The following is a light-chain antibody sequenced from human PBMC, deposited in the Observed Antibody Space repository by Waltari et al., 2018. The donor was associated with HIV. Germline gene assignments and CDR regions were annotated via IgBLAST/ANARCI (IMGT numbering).Light chain of an antibody. Sequence: IQMTQSPSSLCASLGEWVSITCQASQDIKKYLTWYQQKPGKAPNLLIHDASNLETGFTSSFSGSGSRTDFTFTISSLQAEDIGTFYCQQYDDLPTFGQRTRLEIK. CDR1: QDIKKY. CDR2: DAS. V-gene: IGKV1-33*01. CDR3: QQYDDLPT. J-gene: IGKJ5*01.